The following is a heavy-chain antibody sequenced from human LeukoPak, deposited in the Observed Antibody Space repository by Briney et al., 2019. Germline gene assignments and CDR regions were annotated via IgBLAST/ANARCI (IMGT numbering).Heavy chain of an antibody. J-gene: IGHJ4*02. Sequence: GGSLRLSCAASGFTFSTYWVTWVRQAPGKGLEWVASIKQDGSEKLYVDSVRGRFTTSRDNAKNSVYLQMNSLRAEDTAVYYCARDAGRSGYDIFDYWGQGTLVTVSS. CDR3: ARDAGRSGYDIFDY. CDR2: IKQDGSEK. V-gene: IGHV3-7*03. D-gene: IGHD5-12*01. CDR1: GFTFSTYW.